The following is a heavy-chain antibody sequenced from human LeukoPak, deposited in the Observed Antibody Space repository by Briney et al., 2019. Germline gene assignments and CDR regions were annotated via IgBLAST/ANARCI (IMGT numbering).Heavy chain of an antibody. V-gene: IGHV4-30-2*01. CDR3: ARGGNGDSDAFDI. J-gene: IGHJ3*02. CDR1: GGSISSGGYS. CDR2: IYHSGST. D-gene: IGHD4-17*01. Sequence: SETLSLTCAVSGGSISSGGYSWSWIRQPPGKGLEWIGYIYHSGSTYYNPSLKSRVTISVDRPKNQFSLKLSSVTAADTAVYYCARGGNGDSDAFDIWGQGTMVTVSS.